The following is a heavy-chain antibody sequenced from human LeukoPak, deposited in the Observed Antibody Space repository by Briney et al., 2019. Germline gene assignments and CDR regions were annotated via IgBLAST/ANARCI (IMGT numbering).Heavy chain of an antibody. J-gene: IGHJ4*02. CDR3: ARDWYYFDY. CDR2: ISYDGSNK. V-gene: IGHV3-30-3*01. Sequence: GGSLRLSCAASGFTFSSYAMHWVRQAPGEGLEWVAVISYDGSNKYYADSVKGRFTISRDNSKSTLYLQMNSLRAEGTAVYYCARDWYYFDYWGQGTLVTVSS. CDR1: GFTFSSYA.